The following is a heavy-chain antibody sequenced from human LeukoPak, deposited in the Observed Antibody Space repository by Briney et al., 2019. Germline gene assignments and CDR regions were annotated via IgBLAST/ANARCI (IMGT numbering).Heavy chain of an antibody. D-gene: IGHD2-21*02. CDR3: TFYCGGDCCYDY. J-gene: IGHJ4*02. CDR1: GFTFSNYW. Sequence: PGGSLRLSCAASGFTFSNYWMTWVRQAPGKGLEWVANIKQDASEKYYVDSVKGRFTISRDNAKNSLYLQMNSLRAEDTAVYYCTFYCGGDCCYDYWGQGTLVTVSS. V-gene: IGHV3-7*01. CDR2: IKQDASEK.